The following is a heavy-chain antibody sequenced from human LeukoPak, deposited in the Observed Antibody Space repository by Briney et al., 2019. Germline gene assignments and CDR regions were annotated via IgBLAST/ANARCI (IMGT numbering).Heavy chain of an antibody. CDR3: ARDLRDSSGYYYH. CDR1: GFTFSSYS. CDR2: ISSSSSYI. V-gene: IGHV3-21*01. J-gene: IGHJ5*02. D-gene: IGHD3-22*01. Sequence: PGGSLRLSCAASGFTFSSYSMNWVRQAPGKGLEWVSSISSSSSYIYYADSVKGRFTISRDNAKNSLYLQMNSLRAEDTAVYYCARDLRDSSGYYYHWGQGTLVTVPS.